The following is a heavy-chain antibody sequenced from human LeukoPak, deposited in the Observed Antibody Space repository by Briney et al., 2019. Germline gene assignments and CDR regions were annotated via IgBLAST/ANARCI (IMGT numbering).Heavy chain of an antibody. CDR1: GFTFSSYS. CDR3: ANYYYDRSGYKN. Sequence: GGSLRLSCAASGFTFSSYSMNWVRQAPGKGLEWVSSISSSSSYIYYADSVKGRFTISRDNAKNTLYLQMNSLRAEDTAVYYCANYYYDRSGYKNWGQGTLVTVSS. CDR2: ISSSSSYI. D-gene: IGHD3-22*01. J-gene: IGHJ4*02. V-gene: IGHV3-21*04.